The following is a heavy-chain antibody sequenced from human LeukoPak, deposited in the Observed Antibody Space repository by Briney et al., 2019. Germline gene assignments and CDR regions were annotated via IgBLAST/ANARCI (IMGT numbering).Heavy chain of an antibody. J-gene: IGHJ4*02. D-gene: IGHD5-18*01. V-gene: IGHV1-46*01. Sequence: GASVKVSCKASGYTFTNYYIHWVRQAPGHGLEWMGIINSSAGNTNYAQNFQGRVTMTRDMSTSTVYMELSSLRSEDTAVYYCARDFGDTAMVIGDWGQGTLVTVSS. CDR2: INSSAGNT. CDR1: GYTFTNYY. CDR3: ARDFGDTAMVIGD.